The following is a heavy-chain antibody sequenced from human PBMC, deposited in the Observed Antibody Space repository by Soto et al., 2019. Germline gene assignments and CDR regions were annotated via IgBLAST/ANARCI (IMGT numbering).Heavy chain of an antibody. D-gene: IGHD1-20*01. CDR2: LSPYSGST. Sequence: QVHLVQTGVEVRKPGASVKVSCTPSGYTFSDFYIHWVRQAPGQGLEWMGCLSPYSGSTMTAQRFEGRVTMATNTSISTAYMELSSLRYDDTALYYCVSGSRITLIGVPSFFSQGLDVWGQGTTVIVSS. J-gene: IGHJ6*02. CDR1: GYTFSDFY. V-gene: IGHV1-2*02. CDR3: VSGSRITLIGVPSFFSQGLDV.